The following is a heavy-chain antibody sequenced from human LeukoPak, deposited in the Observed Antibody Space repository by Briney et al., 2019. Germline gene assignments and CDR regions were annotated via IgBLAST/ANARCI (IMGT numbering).Heavy chain of an antibody. CDR3: ARGLRQGSAWSWGPKEKSYQYMDV. V-gene: IGHV4-34*01. Sequence: SETLSLTCGVSGGPFSSYYWIWIRQPPGKGLEWIGEINPRGRTNYTPSLESRVTVSADTSRNQLFLSLTSVTVADSAVYFCARGLRQGSAWSWGPKEKSYQYMDVWGTGTTVIVSS. CDR1: GGPFSSYY. J-gene: IGHJ6*04. CDR2: INPRGRT. D-gene: IGHD6-19*01.